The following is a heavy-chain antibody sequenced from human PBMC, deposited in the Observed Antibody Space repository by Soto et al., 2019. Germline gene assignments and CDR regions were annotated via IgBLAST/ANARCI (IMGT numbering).Heavy chain of an antibody. CDR2: IYYSGST. D-gene: IGHD5-12*01. V-gene: IGHV4-31*03. CDR1: GGSISIGGYY. J-gene: IGHJ4*02. CDR3: ARNPSLDSGYDYYFDY. Sequence: SETLSLTCTVSGGSISIGGYYWSWILHHPGKGLEWIGYIYYSGSTYYNPSLKSRVTISVDTSKNQFSLKLSSVTAADTAVYYCARNPSLDSGYDYYFDYWGQGTLVTVSS.